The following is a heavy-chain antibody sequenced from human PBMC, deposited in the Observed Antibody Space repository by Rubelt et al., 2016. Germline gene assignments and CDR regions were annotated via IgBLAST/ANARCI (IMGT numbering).Heavy chain of an antibody. CDR1: GYTFTSYG. D-gene: IGHD3-16*02. CDR2: ISAYDGNT. V-gene: IGHV1-18*01. Sequence: QVQLVQSGAEVKKPGASVKVSCKASGYTFTSYGISWVRQAPGQGLEWMGWISAYDGNTYYAQKRQGIVSMTPDTSTSTAYMELRSLRSDDTAVYYCARNRIMITFGGVIVPPDYWGQGTLVTVSS. J-gene: IGHJ4*02. CDR3: ARNRIMITFGGVIVPPDY.